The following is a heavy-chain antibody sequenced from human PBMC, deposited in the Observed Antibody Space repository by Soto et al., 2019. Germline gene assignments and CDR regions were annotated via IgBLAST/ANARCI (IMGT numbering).Heavy chain of an antibody. D-gene: IGHD3-10*01. V-gene: IGHV3-33*01. CDR1: GFTFSNYG. CDR3: ARRGVGNIWNLDY. CDR2: IWYDGNEK. J-gene: IGHJ4*02. Sequence: PGGSLRLSCAASGFTFSNYGMHWVRQAPGKGLEWVAVIWYDGNEKYYVDSVEGRFTISRDNSKNTLYLQMNSLRAEDTAVYYCARRGVGNIWNLDYWGQGTLVTVSS.